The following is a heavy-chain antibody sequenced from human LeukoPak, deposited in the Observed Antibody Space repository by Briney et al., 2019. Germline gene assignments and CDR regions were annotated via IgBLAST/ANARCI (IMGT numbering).Heavy chain of an antibody. J-gene: IGHJ5*02. Sequence: SETLSLTCTVSGGSISSYYWSWIRQPAGKGLEWIGRIYTSGSTNYNPSLKSRVTMSVDTSKNQFSLKLSSVTAADTAVYYCARERFDYYGSGSYPSPWGQGTLVTVSS. D-gene: IGHD3-10*01. CDR2: IYTSGST. V-gene: IGHV4-4*07. CDR3: ARERFDYYGSGSYPSP. CDR1: GGSISSYY.